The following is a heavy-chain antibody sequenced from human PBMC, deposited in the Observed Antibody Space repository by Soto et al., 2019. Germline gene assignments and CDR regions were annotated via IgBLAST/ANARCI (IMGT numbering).Heavy chain of an antibody. J-gene: IGHJ4*02. CDR2: LSGSGSTT. Sequence: EVQLLESGGDLVQPGGSLRLSCAASGFSFGGYGMSWVRQAPGKGLEWVSALSGSGSTTYYADSVRGRFIISRDNSRDTLFLTMNSLRAEDTAVYFCAKASKGYTGYDLDYWGQGTVVTVSP. D-gene: IGHD5-12*01. V-gene: IGHV3-23*01. CDR3: AKASKGYTGYDLDY. CDR1: GFSFGGYG.